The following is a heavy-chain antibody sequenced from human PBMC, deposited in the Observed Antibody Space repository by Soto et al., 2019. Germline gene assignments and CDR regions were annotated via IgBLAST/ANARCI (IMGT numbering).Heavy chain of an antibody. V-gene: IGHV1-69*13. CDR3: ARLIGDIGPSGPAIYYYGMDV. CDR1: GGTFSSYA. J-gene: IGHJ6*02. D-gene: IGHD2-15*01. CDR2: IIPIFGTA. Sequence: ASVKVSCKASGGTFSSYAISWVRQAPGQGLEWMGGIIPIFGTANYAQKFQGRVTITADESTSTAYMELSSPRSEDTAVYYCARLIGDIGPSGPAIYYYGMDVWGQGTTVTVSS.